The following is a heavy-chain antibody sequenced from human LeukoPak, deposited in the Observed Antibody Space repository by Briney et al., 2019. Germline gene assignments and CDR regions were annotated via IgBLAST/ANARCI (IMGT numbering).Heavy chain of an antibody. D-gene: IGHD3-22*01. CDR3: ARDLYYYDSSGYSLNYGMDV. V-gene: IGHV1-69*04. J-gene: IGHJ6*02. CDR1: GGTFSSYT. CDR2: IIPILGIA. Sequence: SVKVSCKASGGTFSSYTVSWVRQAPGQGLEWMGRIIPILGIANYAQKFQGRATITADKSTSTAYMELSSLRSEDTAVYYCARDLYYYDSSGYSLNYGMDVWGQGTTVTVSS.